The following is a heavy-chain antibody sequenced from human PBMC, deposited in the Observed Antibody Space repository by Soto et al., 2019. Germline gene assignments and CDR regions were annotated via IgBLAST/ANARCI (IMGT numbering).Heavy chain of an antibody. V-gene: IGHV3-23*01. Sequence: EAVLLQSGGDLVQPGGSLRLSCAASGFTFSDYVMTWVRQAPGKGLEWVSDISDGAGDTHYADSVRGRFVVSRDNSKNTLFLEMNSLRAEDAAVYYCAKGRTYFDFWGQGSLVTVSS. CDR3: AKGRTYFDF. J-gene: IGHJ4*02. CDR1: GFTFSDYV. CDR2: ISDGAGDT.